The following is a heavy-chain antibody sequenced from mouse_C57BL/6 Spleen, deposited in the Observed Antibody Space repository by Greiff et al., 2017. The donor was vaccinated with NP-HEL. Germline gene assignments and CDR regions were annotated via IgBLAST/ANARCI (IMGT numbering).Heavy chain of an antibody. CDR2: IDPETGGT. Sequence: QVQLQQSGAELVRPGASVTLSCKASGYTFTDYEMHWVKQTPGHGLEWIGDIDPETGGTAYNQKFKGKAILTADKSSSTAYMELRSLTSEDSAVYYCTRNYYGSRASFAYWGQGTLVTVSA. CDR3: TRNYYGSRASFAY. V-gene: IGHV1-15*01. CDR1: GYTFTDYE. D-gene: IGHD1-1*01. J-gene: IGHJ3*01.